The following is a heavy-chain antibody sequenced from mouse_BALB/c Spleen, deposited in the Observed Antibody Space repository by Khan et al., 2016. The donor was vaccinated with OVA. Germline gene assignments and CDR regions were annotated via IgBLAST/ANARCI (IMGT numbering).Heavy chain of an antibody. CDR3: AKNSYGYDFPC. Sequence: QVQLKQSGPGLVQPSQGLSITCSVTGFSLATYGIHWVRQSPGKGLEWLGVIWSDGNTDYNAHFTSRLSINKDNSKSQVFFKLHSLQVDDTAMYYCAKNSYGYDFPCWGQGTLVTVSA. J-gene: IGHJ3*01. D-gene: IGHD2-2*01. V-gene: IGHV2-2*01. CDR1: GFSLATYG. CDR2: IWSDGNT.